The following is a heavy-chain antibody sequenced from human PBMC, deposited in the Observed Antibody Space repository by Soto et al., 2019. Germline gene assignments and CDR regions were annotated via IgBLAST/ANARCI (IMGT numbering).Heavy chain of an antibody. J-gene: IGHJ4*02. D-gene: IGHD6-13*01. CDR3: ARKGRYSSSWYGGDFDY. Sequence: QVQLVQSGAEVKKPGSSVKVSCKASGGTFSSYAISWVRQAPGQGLEWMGGIIPIFGTANYAQKFKGRVTITADESTSTAYMELSSLRSEDTAVYYCARKGRYSSSWYGGDFDYWGQGTLVTVSS. CDR1: GGTFSSYA. V-gene: IGHV1-69*12. CDR2: IIPIFGTA.